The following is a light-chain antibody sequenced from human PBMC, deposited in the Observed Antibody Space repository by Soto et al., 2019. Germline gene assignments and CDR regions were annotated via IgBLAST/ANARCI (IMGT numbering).Light chain of an antibody. Sequence: SVLTQPPSASGTPGQRVTISCSGSSSNIGGYTVNWYRQLPGSAPRLLIYTNNQRPSGVPGRFSGSKSGTSASLAISGLQSEDEADYYCAAWDDSLNGVVFGEGT. CDR3: AAWDDSLNGVV. V-gene: IGLV1-44*01. J-gene: IGLJ2*01. CDR2: TNN. CDR1: SSNIGGYT.